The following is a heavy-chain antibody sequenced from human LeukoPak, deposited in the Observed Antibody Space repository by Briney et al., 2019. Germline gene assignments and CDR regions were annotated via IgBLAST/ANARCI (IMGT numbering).Heavy chain of an antibody. CDR3: ARGERVAYFQH. V-gene: IGHV1-69*06. CDR2: IIPIFGTA. D-gene: IGHD6-25*01. Sequence: SVNVSCKASGGTFRSYAISWVRQPPAQGLEWMGGIIPIFGTANYAQKFQGRVTITADKSTSTAYMELSSLRSEDTAVYYCARGERVAYFQHWGQGTLVTVSS. CDR1: GGTFRSYA. J-gene: IGHJ1*01.